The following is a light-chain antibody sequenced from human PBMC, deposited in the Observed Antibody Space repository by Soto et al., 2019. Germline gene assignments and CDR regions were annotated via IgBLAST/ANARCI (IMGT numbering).Light chain of an antibody. J-gene: IGKJ1*01. CDR3: LMYSPYSS. CDR2: DAS. CDR1: QSISYW. Sequence: DIQMTQSPSPLSAFVGDRVTITCRASQSISYWVAWYQQKPGNTPKLLIYDASSLASGVPSRFSGSRSVAEFTLRISNMKPYDSVISHCLMYSPYSSFGQKTKV. V-gene: IGKV1-5*01.